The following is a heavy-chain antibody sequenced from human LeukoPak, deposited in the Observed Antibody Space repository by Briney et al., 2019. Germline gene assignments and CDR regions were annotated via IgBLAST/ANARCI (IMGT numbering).Heavy chain of an antibody. J-gene: IGHJ5*02. CDR3: ARVTYDILTGYLGNWFDP. CDR2: IIPILGIA. Sequence: GASLKFSCKPSEATFSSYAISWLRQAPGQGLEWMGRIIPILGIANYAQKFQGRVTITADKSTSTAYMELSSLRSEDTAVYYCARVTYDILTGYLGNWFDPWGQGTLVTVSS. D-gene: IGHD3-9*01. CDR1: EATFSSYA. V-gene: IGHV1-69*04.